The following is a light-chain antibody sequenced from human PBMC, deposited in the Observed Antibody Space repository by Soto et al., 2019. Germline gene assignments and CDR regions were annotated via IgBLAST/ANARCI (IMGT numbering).Light chain of an antibody. J-gene: IGKJ1*01. CDR3: HQYNRYPWT. CDR2: EAS. V-gene: IGKV1-5*03. Sequence: DIQMTQSPSTLSAYIGDRVTITCRASATVNSWLACYQKKPEKAPELLIYEASNLQSGVPSRFSGSRSGTEFTLSISDLQPEDFATYYCHQYNRYPWTFGQGTKVDIK. CDR1: ATVNSW.